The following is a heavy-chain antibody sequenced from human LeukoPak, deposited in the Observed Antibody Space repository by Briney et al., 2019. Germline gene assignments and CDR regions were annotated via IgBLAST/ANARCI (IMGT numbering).Heavy chain of an antibody. V-gene: IGHV4-61*02. J-gene: IGHJ4*02. CDR3: ARFGASGAYYYFDY. Sequence: SETLSLTCTVSGGSISSGSYYWSWIRQPAGKGLEWIGRIYTSGSTNYNPSLKSRVTISVDTSKNQFSLKLSSVTAADTAVYYCARFGASGAYYYFDYWGQGTLVTVSS. D-gene: IGHD3-10*01. CDR1: GGSISSGSYY. CDR2: IYTSGST.